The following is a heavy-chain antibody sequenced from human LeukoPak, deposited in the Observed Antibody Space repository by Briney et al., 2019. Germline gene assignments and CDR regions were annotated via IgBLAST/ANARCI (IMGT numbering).Heavy chain of an antibody. CDR2: IYYSGST. Sequence: SETLSLTCTVSGGSISSYYWSWIRQPPGKGLEWIGYIYYSGSTNYNPSLKSRVTISVDTSKNQFSLKLSSVTAADTAVYYCARGLHGWSVGGYDYWGQGTLVTVSS. D-gene: IGHD3-3*01. CDR1: GGSISSYY. J-gene: IGHJ4*02. V-gene: IGHV4-59*01. CDR3: ARGLHGWSVGGYDY.